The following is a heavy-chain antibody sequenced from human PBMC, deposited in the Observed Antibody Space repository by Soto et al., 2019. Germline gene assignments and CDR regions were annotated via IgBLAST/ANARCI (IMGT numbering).Heavy chain of an antibody. CDR3: ATLVPAPIKLFPRLGWFDP. CDR1: GGTFSSET. V-gene: IGHV1-69*01. CDR2: IIRITDTA. J-gene: IGHJ5*02. D-gene: IGHD2-2*02. Sequence: QVQLVQSGAEVKKPGSSVKVSCKASGGTFSSETITWVRQAPGQGLEWMGGIIRITDTANYAQNFQGRVTITADESTSTVYMELSSLRSEDTAVYYCATLVPAPIKLFPRLGWFDPWGQGALVTVSS.